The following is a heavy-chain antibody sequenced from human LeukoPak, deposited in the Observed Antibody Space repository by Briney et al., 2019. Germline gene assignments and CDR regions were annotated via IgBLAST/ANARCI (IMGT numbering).Heavy chain of an antibody. D-gene: IGHD6-19*01. J-gene: IGHJ4*02. CDR1: GFTFSSYT. Sequence: PGGSLRLSCAASGFTFSSYTMNWVRQAPGKGLEWVSLISSRSSHIYYADSVKGRFTISRDNAKNSLYLQMNSLRAEDTALYYCAKDVYSCGTGYFDYWGQGTLVTVSS. CDR2: ISSRSSHI. CDR3: AKDVYSCGTGYFDY. V-gene: IGHV3-21*04.